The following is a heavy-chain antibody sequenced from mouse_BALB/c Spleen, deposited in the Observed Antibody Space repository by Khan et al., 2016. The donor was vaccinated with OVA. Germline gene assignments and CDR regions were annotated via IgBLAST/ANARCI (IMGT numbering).Heavy chain of an antibody. J-gene: IGHJ3*01. Sequence: QVRLQQSGAELARPGASVKMSCKASGYTFTTYTMHWVKQRPGQGLEWIGYINPSNGYTNYNQKFKDKSTLTADNSSSTAYMQLSSLTSDYSTVYYCAREGAYYRSDGCFSDWGQGTLVTVSA. V-gene: IGHV1-4*01. CDR2: INPSNGYT. CDR1: GYTFTTYT. CDR3: AREGAYYRSDGCFSD. D-gene: IGHD2-14*01.